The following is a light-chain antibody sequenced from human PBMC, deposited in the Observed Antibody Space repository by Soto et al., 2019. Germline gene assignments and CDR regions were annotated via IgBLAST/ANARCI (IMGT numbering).Light chain of an antibody. CDR2: DAS. Sequence: ESVLTQSPATLSLSPGERATLSCRASPSVSNSLAWYQHKPGQAPRLLIYDASNRATGVPTRFSGSGSGTDFTLTISSLQPEDFATYYCQQLNSYPLTFGGGTKVDI. CDR1: PSVSNS. CDR3: QQLNSYPLT. V-gene: IGKV3-11*01. J-gene: IGKJ4*01.